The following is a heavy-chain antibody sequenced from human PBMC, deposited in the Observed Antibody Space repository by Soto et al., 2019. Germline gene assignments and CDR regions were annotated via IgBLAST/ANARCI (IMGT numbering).Heavy chain of an antibody. CDR3: ARDLLGIAVAGLDFDY. CDR1: GYTFTSYG. Sequence: QVQLVQSGAEVKKPGASVKVSCKASGYTFTSYGISWVRQAPGQGLEWMGWISAYNGNTNYAQKLQGRVTMTTDTXTXTAYMELRSLRSDDTAVYSCARDLLGIAVAGLDFDYWGQGTLVTVSS. D-gene: IGHD6-19*01. CDR2: ISAYNGNT. J-gene: IGHJ4*02. V-gene: IGHV1-18*01.